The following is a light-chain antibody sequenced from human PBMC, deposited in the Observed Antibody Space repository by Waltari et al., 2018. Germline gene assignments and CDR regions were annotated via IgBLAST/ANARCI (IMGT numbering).Light chain of an antibody. CDR2: EVT. Sequence: QSALTQPASVSGSPGQSITISCTGTSSDVGGYNYVSWYQQHPGKAPKLIIYEVTNRPSGVSNRFPGSKAGHTASLTISGLQAEDAADYSCSSYTSSSTFSVVFGGGTKLTVL. CDR3: SSYTSSSTFSVV. V-gene: IGLV2-14*01. J-gene: IGLJ2*01. CDR1: SSDVGGYNY.